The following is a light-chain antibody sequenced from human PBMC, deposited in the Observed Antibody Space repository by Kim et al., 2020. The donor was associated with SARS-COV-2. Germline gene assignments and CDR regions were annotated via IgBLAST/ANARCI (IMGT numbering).Light chain of an antibody. Sequence: QSVLTQPASVSGSPGQSITISCTGTSSDVGTYNLVSWYQQHPGKAPKLMIYEVSKRPSGVSNRFSGSKSGNTASLTISGLQAEDEADYYCSSYVDSNTYVFATGTKVTVL. V-gene: IGLV2-23*02. J-gene: IGLJ1*01. CDR3: SSYVDSNTYV. CDR2: EVS. CDR1: SSDVGTYNL.